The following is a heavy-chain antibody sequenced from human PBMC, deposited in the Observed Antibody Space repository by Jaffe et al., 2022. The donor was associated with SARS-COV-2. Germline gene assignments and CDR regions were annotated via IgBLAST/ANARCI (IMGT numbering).Heavy chain of an antibody. CDR2: IDYSGST. CDR1: GGSISSTSYY. CDR3: ARIYGDPRYYYYMDV. J-gene: IGHJ6*03. Sequence: QLQLQESGPGLVKPSETLSLTCTVSGGSISSTSYYWGWIRQPPGKGLEWIGNIDYSGSTYYNPSLKSRVTISVDTSKNQFSLKLSSVTAADTAVYYCARIYGDPRYYYYMDVWGKGTTVTVSS. V-gene: IGHV4-39*01. D-gene: IGHD4-17*01.